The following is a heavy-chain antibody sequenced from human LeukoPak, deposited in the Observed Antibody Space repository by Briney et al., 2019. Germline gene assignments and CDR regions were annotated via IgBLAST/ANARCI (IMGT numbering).Heavy chain of an antibody. CDR2: IYSGGST. D-gene: IGHD2-15*01. CDR1: GFIASSNY. J-gene: IGHJ4*02. CDR3: ATGGRSGVAFES. V-gene: IGHV3-53*01. Sequence: GGSLRLSCTASGFIASSNYMSWVRQAPGKGLEWVSLIYSGGSTYHADSVMGRSTISRDKSNNTLYLQMNSLRAEDTAVYYCATGGRSGVAFESWGQGTLVTVSS.